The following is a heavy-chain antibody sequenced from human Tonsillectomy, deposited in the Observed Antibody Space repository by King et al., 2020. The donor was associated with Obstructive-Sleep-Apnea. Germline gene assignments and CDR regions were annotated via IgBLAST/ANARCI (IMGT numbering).Heavy chain of an antibody. CDR3: AKDLVVVVIMPEDAFDI. D-gene: IGHD3-22*01. CDR2: ISGSGGST. J-gene: IGHJ3*02. CDR1: GFTFSSYA. V-gene: IGHV3-23*04. Sequence: VQLVESVGGLVQPGGSLRLSCAASGFTFSSYAMSWVRQAPGKGLEWVSAISGSGGSTYYADSVKGRFTISRDNSKNTLYLQMNSLRAEDTAVYYCAKDLVVVVIMPEDAFDIWGQGTMVTVSS.